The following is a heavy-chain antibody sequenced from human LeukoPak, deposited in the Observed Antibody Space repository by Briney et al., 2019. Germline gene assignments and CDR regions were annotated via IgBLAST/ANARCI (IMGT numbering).Heavy chain of an antibody. V-gene: IGHV4-39*01. CDR3: ARHGAMTGNFQH. CDR2: IYYSGST. CDR1: GGSISRGSYY. Sequence: PSETLSLTCTVSGGSISRGSYYWGWIRQPPGKGLEWIGSIYYSGSTYYNPSLKSRVTISVDTSNNQFSLKLSSVTAADMAVYYCARHGAMTGNFQHWGQGTLFTVCS. J-gene: IGHJ1*01. D-gene: IGHD3-9*01.